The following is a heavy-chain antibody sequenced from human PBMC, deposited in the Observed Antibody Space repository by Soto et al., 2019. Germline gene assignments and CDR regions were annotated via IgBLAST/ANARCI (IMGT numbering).Heavy chain of an antibody. Sequence: QITLKESGPTLVKPTQTLTLTCTLSGSSLRTSGVGVAWIRQPPGKALEWVALIYWDDDKRYSPSMKSKPTITKDTSNTQVVLTMTNMEPVDTSTYFCANFLATRHEGISFDPWGQGTLVTVSS. J-gene: IGHJ5*02. CDR1: GSSLRTSGVG. CDR3: ANFLATRHEGISFDP. V-gene: IGHV2-5*02. CDR2: IYWDDDK. D-gene: IGHD6-6*01.